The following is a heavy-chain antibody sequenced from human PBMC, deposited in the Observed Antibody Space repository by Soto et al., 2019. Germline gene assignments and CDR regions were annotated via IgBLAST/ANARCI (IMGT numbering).Heavy chain of an antibody. CDR1: GFTFSAYS. D-gene: IGHD2-2*02. CDR2: ISSRSDI. J-gene: IGHJ6*02. V-gene: IGHV3-21*01. CDR3: AREYTAWPLAYGLDV. Sequence: GGSLRLSCVGSGFTFSAYSINWVRQAPGKGLEWISSISSRSDIYYADSVKGRFTISRDNAKNSVSLQMNSLRAEDTAVYYCAREYTAWPLAYGLDVWGQGTTVTVSS.